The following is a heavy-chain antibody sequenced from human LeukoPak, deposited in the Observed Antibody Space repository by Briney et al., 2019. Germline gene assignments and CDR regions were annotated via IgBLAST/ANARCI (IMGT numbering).Heavy chain of an antibody. Sequence: SGGSLRLSCAASGFTFSTYWMSWVRQPPGKGLEWVANIKHDGSEKYYVDSVKGRFTISRDNAKNSLYLQMNSLRAEDTAVYYCARVGTAEGTLEDYWGQGTLVTVPS. CDR3: ARVGTAEGTLEDY. CDR1: GFTFSTYW. J-gene: IGHJ4*02. D-gene: IGHD6-13*01. CDR2: IKHDGSEK. V-gene: IGHV3-7*01.